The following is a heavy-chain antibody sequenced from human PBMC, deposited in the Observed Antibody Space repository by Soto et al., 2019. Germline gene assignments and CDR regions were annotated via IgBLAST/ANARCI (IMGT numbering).Heavy chain of an antibody. J-gene: IGHJ4*02. CDR2: IWYDGSNK. CDR3: ARDRAVVVPAAILFDY. CDR1: GFTFSSYG. D-gene: IGHD2-2*01. V-gene: IGHV3-33*01. Sequence: PGGLLRLSCAASGFTFSSYGMHWVRQAPGKGLEWVAVIWYDGSNKYYADSVKGRFTISRDNSKNTLYLQMNSLRAEDTAVYYCARDRAVVVPAAILFDYWGQGTLVTVSS.